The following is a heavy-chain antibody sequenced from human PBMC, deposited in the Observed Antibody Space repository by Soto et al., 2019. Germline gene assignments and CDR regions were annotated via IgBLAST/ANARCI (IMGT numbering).Heavy chain of an antibody. Sequence: GGALRLSCAASGFTFISYAMHWVRQAPWKGLEYVSAISSNGGSTYYANSVKGRFTISRDNSKNTLYLQMGSLRAEDMAVYYCARDPASGLQAIATSPADYWGQGNLVTVYS. J-gene: IGHJ4*02. D-gene: IGHD2-21*01. CDR2: ISSNGGST. CDR3: ARDPASGLQAIATSPADY. CDR1: GFTFISYA. V-gene: IGHV3-64*01.